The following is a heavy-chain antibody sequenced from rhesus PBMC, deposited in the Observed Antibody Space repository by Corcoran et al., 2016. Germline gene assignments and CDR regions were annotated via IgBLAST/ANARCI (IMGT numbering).Heavy chain of an antibody. J-gene: IGHJ4*01. V-gene: IGHV4-65*01. D-gene: IGHD2-21*01. Sequence: QVQLQASGPGLVRPSGTLSLTCAVSGGSVSHSNWWRWIRPPPVKWRAWIGYVSGSSGSTYYNPSLMIRVTISTATSNNQFSLKLSSLTAAYTAVYYCAREYCTGSGCFNFYYWGQGVLVTVSS. CDR1: GGSVSHSNW. CDR3: AREYCTGSGCFNFYY. CDR2: VSGSSGST.